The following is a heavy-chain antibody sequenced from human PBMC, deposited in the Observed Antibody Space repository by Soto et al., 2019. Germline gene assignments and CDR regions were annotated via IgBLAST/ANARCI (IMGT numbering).Heavy chain of an antibody. CDR3: AKSGAGAGTTDY. Sequence: GSLRLSCAASGFTFSSYGMHWVRQAPGKGLEWVAVISYDGSNKYYADSVKGRFTISRDNSKNTLYLQMNSLRAEDTAVYYCAKSGAGAGTTDYWGQGTLVTVSS. D-gene: IGHD1-7*01. CDR2: ISYDGSNK. CDR1: GFTFSSYG. J-gene: IGHJ4*02. V-gene: IGHV3-30*18.